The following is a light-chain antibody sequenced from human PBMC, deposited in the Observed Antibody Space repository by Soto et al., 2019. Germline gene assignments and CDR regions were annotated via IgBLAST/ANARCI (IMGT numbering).Light chain of an antibody. Sequence: QSALTQPPSASGSPGQSVTISCTGTNSDVGGYNYVSWYQRYPGKAPKLIIYEVNERPSGVPDRFSGSKSGNTASLTVSGLQTADEADYYCSSYAGSNWYVFGTGTKLTVL. CDR2: EVN. CDR1: NSDVGGYNY. CDR3: SSYAGSNWYV. V-gene: IGLV2-8*01. J-gene: IGLJ1*01.